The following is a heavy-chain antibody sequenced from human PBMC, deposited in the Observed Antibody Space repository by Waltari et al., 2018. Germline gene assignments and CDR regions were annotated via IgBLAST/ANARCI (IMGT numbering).Heavy chain of an antibody. V-gene: IGHV1-8*01. Sequence: QVQLVQSGAEVKKPGASVKVSCKASGYTFTSYDINWVRQATGQGLEWMGWMNPNSGNTGYAQKLQGRVTMTRNTSISTAYMELSSLRSEDTAVYYCARLSPYYDFWSGYYTKSDWFDPWGQGTLVTVS. CDR2: MNPNSGNT. D-gene: IGHD3-3*01. J-gene: IGHJ5*02. CDR3: ARLSPYYDFWSGYYTKSDWFDP. CDR1: GYTFTSYD.